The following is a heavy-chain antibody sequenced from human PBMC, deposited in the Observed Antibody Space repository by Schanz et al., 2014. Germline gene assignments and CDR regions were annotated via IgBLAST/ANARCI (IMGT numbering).Heavy chain of an antibody. CDR2: IIPVLNIA. CDR1: GGTFTSYS. CDR3: ARGPLGTSP. V-gene: IGHV1-69*02. J-gene: IGHJ5*02. Sequence: QVQLAQSGAEVKKPGSSVKVSCKASGGTFTSYSMHWVRQAPGQGLEWMGKIIPVLNIATYAQRFQGRVSITADTSTSTAYMELSSLKSEDTAVYYCARGPLGTSPWGQGTLVTVSS. D-gene: IGHD5-12*01.